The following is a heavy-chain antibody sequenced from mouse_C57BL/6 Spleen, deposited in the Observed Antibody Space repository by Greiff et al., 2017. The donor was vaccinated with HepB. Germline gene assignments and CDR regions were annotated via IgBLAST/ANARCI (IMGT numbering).Heavy chain of an antibody. Sequence: VQLQQPGAELVKPGASVKMSCKASGYTFTSYWITWVKQRPGQGLEWIGDIYPGSGSTNYNEKFKSKATLTVDTSSSTAYMQLSSLTSEDSAVYHCARYPEGYYDWYFDVWGTGTTVTVSS. CDR2: IYPGSGST. J-gene: IGHJ1*03. CDR3: ARYPEGYYDWYFDV. V-gene: IGHV1-55*01. CDR1: GYTFTSYW. D-gene: IGHD2-3*01.